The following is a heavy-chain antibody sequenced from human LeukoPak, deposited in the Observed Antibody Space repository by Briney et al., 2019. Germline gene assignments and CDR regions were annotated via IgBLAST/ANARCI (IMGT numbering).Heavy chain of an antibody. D-gene: IGHD6-13*01. CDR2: INPSGGYT. Sequence: ASVKVSCKASGYTFTSYYVHWVRQAPGQGLEWMGTINPSGGYTSYAQKLQGRVTMTRDTSTSTVYMEMSSLRSEDTALYYCAREGGSSSWYDYWGQGTLVTVSS. V-gene: IGHV1-46*04. J-gene: IGHJ4*02. CDR3: AREGGSSSWYDY. CDR1: GYTFTSYY.